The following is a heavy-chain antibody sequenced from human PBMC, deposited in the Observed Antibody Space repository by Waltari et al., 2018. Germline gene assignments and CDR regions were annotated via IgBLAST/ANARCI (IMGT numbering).Heavy chain of an antibody. V-gene: IGHV1-24*01. J-gene: IGHJ4*02. CDR2: FDPEDGET. Sequence: QVPLVQSGAEVKKPGASVQVSCKVSGYTLTELSMHWVRQAPGKGLEWMGGFDPEDGETIYAQKFQGRGTMTEDTSTDTAYMELSSLRSEDTAVYYCATWVLTSRYSSGWGYFDYWGQGTLVTVSS. D-gene: IGHD6-19*01. CDR3: ATWVLTSRYSSGWGYFDY. CDR1: GYTLTELS.